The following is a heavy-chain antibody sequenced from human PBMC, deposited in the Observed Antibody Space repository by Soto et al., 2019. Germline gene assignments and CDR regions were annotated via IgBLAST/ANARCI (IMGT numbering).Heavy chain of an antibody. J-gene: IGHJ4*02. V-gene: IGHV4-39*01. CDR3: ARRTVNIRAFYSGFKTPCFDY. CDR1: GDSMSSSDYY. D-gene: IGHD6-19*01. CDR2: IYYSGST. Sequence: QLQLHESGPGLVKPSETLSLTCAVSGDSMSSSDYYWGWIRQPPGQGLEWIGSIYYSGSTYYNPSLRSRGARSADTSKNQFTLQLKSVTAADTAIYYCARRTVNIRAFYSGFKTPCFDYWGQGAPVTVSS.